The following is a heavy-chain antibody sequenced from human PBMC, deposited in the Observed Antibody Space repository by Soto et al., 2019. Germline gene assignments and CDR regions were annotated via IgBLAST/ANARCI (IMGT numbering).Heavy chain of an antibody. CDR2: TRQDGGQS. CDR3: VRSERLGYCSGGSCWDAFDI. D-gene: IGHD2-15*01. Sequence: GGSLRLSCEASGFTLSSYWMSWIRQAPGKGLEWVANTRQDGGQSYLVDSVQGRFTISRDNAKNSVYLQTNSLRAEDTAVYYCVRSERLGYCSGGSCWDAFDIWGQGTMVTVSS. V-gene: IGHV3-7*01. J-gene: IGHJ3*02. CDR1: GFTLSSYW.